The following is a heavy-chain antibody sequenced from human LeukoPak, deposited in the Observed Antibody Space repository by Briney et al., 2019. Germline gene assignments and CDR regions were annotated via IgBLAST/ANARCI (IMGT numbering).Heavy chain of an antibody. CDR1: GFTFSNAW. CDR3: ARATGEYSSSRPLDY. CDR2: IYYSGST. V-gene: IGHV4-59*01. J-gene: IGHJ4*02. D-gene: IGHD6-6*01. Sequence: PGGSLRLSCAASGFTFSNAWMSWLRQPPGKGLEWIGYIYYSGSTNYNPSLKSRVTISVDTSKNQFSLKLSSVTAADTAVYYCARATGEYSSSRPLDYWGQGTLVTVSS.